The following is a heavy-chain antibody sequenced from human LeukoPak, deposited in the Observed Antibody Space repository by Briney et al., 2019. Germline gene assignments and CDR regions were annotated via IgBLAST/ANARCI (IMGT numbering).Heavy chain of an antibody. CDR3: ARDRGARYFDWLGMVFDY. Sequence: GGSLRLSCAASGFTFSSYEMNWVRQAPGKGLEWVSYISSSGSTIYYADSVKGRFTISRDNAKNSLYLQMNSLRAEDTAVYYCARDRGARYFDWLGMVFDYWGQGTLVTVSS. V-gene: IGHV3-48*03. J-gene: IGHJ4*02. CDR2: ISSSGSTI. D-gene: IGHD3-9*01. CDR1: GFTFSSYE.